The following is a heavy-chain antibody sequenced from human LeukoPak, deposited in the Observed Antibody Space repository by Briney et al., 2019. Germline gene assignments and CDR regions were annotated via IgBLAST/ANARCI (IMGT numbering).Heavy chain of an antibody. D-gene: IGHD1-26*01. Sequence: TAGGCLRLSCAASGFTFSNAWMSWVRQAPGKGLEWVGRIKSKTDGGTTDYAAPVKGRFTISRDDSKNTLYLQMNSLKTEDTAVYYCTTALQWELRGGYWGQGTLVTVSS. CDR1: GFTFSNAW. CDR2: IKSKTDGGTT. CDR3: TTALQWELRGGY. V-gene: IGHV3-15*01. J-gene: IGHJ4*02.